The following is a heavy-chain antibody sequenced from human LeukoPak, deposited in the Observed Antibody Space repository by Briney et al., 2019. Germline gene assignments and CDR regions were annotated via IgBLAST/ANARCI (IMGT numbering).Heavy chain of an antibody. J-gene: IGHJ4*02. CDR2: VSFDGSDK. CDR1: GFTFNTYG. V-gene: IGHV3-30*03. CDR3: AREWGNWGYGYHFDQ. Sequence: GGSLRLSCAASGFTFNTYGMHWVRQASGKGLEWVAVVSFDGSDKYYADSVKGRFTISRDNSKNTLYVQMNSLRVEDTAVYYCAREWGNWGYGYHFDQWGQGTLVTVSS. D-gene: IGHD7-27*01.